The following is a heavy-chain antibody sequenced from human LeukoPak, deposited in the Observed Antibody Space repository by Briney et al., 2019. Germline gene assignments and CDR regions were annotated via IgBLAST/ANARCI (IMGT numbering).Heavy chain of an antibody. J-gene: IGHJ5*02. CDR3: ARGGVVTTTPRFDP. CDR1: NGSITSGGYY. D-gene: IGHD4-11*01. CDR2: NYHTGST. Sequence: SQTLSLTCTVSNGSITSGGYYWSWLRQHPGKGLEWIGHNYHTGSTYYNSSLKSRLTMSVDTSKNEFSLRLNSVTVADTAVYYCARGGVVTTTPRFDPWGQGTLVTVSS. V-gene: IGHV4-31*03.